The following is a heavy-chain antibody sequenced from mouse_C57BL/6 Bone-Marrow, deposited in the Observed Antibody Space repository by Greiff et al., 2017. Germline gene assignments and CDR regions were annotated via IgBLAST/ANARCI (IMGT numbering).Heavy chain of an antibody. CDR2: LSYDGSN. Sequence: VQLQQSGPGLVKPSQSLSLTCSVTGYSITSGYYWNWIRQFPGNKLEWMGYLSYDGSNNYNPSLKNRISISRDTSKNQFFLKLNSVTTEDTATYYCASYYGLGDYWGQGTTLTVSS. CDR1: GYSITSGYY. D-gene: IGHD1-1*01. V-gene: IGHV3-6*01. J-gene: IGHJ2*01. CDR3: ASYYGLGDY.